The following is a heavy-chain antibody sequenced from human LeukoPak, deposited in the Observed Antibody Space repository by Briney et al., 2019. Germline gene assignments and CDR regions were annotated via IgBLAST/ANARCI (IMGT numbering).Heavy chain of an antibody. CDR2: TYYRAQWFN. CDR1: GDSVSRNSAA. J-gene: IGHJ4*02. Sequence: SLTLSLTCDISGDSVSRNSAAWNWIRQSPWRGREWLGRTYYRAQWFNDYAASVKGRISINPDTSKNQFSLQLNSVTPEDTAVYYCAEGMEILDHWGQGTLVTVSS. V-gene: IGHV6-1*01. D-gene: IGHD2-8*01. CDR3: AEGMEILDH.